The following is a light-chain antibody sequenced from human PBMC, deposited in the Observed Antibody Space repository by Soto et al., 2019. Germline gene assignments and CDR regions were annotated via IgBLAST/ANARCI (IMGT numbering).Light chain of an antibody. Sequence: QSALTQPRSVSGSPGQSVTISCTGTSSDVGAYSYVSWYQRHPGKAPKLMIYDVTKRPSGVPDRFSGSKSGNTASLTISGLQAEDEADYYCCSYAGSPTLYVFGTGTKVTVL. J-gene: IGLJ1*01. CDR1: SSDVGAYSY. CDR2: DVT. CDR3: CSYAGSPTLYV. V-gene: IGLV2-11*01.